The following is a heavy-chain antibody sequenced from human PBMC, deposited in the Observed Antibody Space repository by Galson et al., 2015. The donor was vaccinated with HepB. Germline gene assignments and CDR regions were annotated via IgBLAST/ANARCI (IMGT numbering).Heavy chain of an antibody. J-gene: IGHJ5*02. CDR3: ARQEADYGDYVWWFDP. Sequence: ETLSLTCTVSGGSISSSSYYWGWIRQPPGKGLEWIGSIYYSGSTYYNPSLKSRVTISVDTPKNQFSLKLSSVTAADTAVYYCARQEADYGDYVWWFDPWGQGTLVTVSS. CDR2: IYYSGST. CDR1: GGSISSSSYY. V-gene: IGHV4-39*01. D-gene: IGHD4-17*01.